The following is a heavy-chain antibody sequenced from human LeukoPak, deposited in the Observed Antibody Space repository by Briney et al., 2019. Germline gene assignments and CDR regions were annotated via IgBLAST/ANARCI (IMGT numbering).Heavy chain of an antibody. CDR1: GFTFSSYW. D-gene: IGHD1-26*01. CDR3: ARVQWELRGVGSYFEY. V-gene: IGHV3-7*01. J-gene: IGHJ4*02. Sequence: GGSLRLSCVVSGFTFSSYWMSWVRQAPGKGLEGVANIKQDGREKYYVDSVKGRFTMSRDNAKNSLYLQMNSLRAEDTAVYYCARVQWELRGVGSYFEYWGQGALVTVSS. CDR2: IKQDGREK.